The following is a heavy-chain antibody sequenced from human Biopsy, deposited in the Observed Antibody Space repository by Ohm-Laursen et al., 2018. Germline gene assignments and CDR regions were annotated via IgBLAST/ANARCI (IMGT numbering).Heavy chain of an antibody. Sequence: SLRLSCTASGFRFDDYDMQWVRQAPGKGLEWVSGISWSSGTIGYADSVKGRFTVSRDNAKNSLFLQMNSLRVEDTALYYCVKSAYSSGFWEASDYWGQGTLVSVSS. V-gene: IGHV3-9*01. J-gene: IGHJ4*02. CDR1: GFRFDDYD. CDR3: VKSAYSSGFWEASDY. D-gene: IGHD6-19*01. CDR2: ISWSSGTI.